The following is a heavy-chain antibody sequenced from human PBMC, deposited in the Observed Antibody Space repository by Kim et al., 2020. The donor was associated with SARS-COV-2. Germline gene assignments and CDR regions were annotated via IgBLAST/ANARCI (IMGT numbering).Heavy chain of an antibody. CDR2: IYYNENV. V-gene: IGHV4-61*08. D-gene: IGHD3-16*01. J-gene: IGHJ5*01. CDR1: GGSVSSAGYY. CDR3: ARAPGGVRFDS. Sequence: SETLSLTCTVSGGSVSSAGYYWSWIRHPPGTGLEWIAYIYYNENVNYNPSLRSRVTISVDTSKNQFSLKLSSVSAADTAMYYCARAPGGVRFDSWGQGTL.